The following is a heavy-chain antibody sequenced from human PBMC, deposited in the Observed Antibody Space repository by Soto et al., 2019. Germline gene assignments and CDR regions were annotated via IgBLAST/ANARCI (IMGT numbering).Heavy chain of an antibody. CDR2: ISGDAATT. CDR3: ARDRFRTASSCYFT. CDR1: GFSFRSYA. Sequence: EVLLLESGGGLVHPGGSLRLSRAGSGFSFRSYAIAWVRQAPGKGLEWVSAISGDAATTSYAESVKGRFAISRDNSKSTLYLQMSSLRVEDTAVYYCARDRFRTASSCYFTWGQGTLVTVSS. D-gene: IGHD2-2*01. J-gene: IGHJ5*02. V-gene: IGHV3-23*01.